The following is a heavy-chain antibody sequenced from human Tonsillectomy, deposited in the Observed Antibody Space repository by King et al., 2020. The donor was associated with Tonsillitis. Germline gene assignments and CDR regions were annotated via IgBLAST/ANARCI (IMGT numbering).Heavy chain of an antibody. J-gene: IGHJ4*02. CDR1: GFTFSNHG. D-gene: IGHD3-22*01. Sequence: VQLVESGGGVVQPGRSLRLSCATSGFTFSNHGMHWVRQTPGKGLEWVAVIWYDGSKKYYADSVKGRFTISRDNSKNTLSLQMNSLSAENTAVYYCVRDPYDSKTSPFDYWGQGALVTVSS. CDR2: IWYDGSKK. V-gene: IGHV3-33*01. CDR3: VRDPYDSKTSPFDY.